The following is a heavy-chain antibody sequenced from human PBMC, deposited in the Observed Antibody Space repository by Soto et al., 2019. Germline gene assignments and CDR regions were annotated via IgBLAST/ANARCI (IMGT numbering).Heavy chain of an antibody. CDR1: GYTFTGYY. CDR3: ARERRGASGYYGDDAFDI. Sequence: GASVKVSCKASGYTFTGYYMHWVRQAPGQGLEWMGWINPNSGGTNYAQKFQGWVTMTRDTSISTAYMELSRLRSDDTAVYYCARERRGASGYYGDDAFDIWGQGTMVT. D-gene: IGHD3-22*01. J-gene: IGHJ3*02. V-gene: IGHV1-2*04. CDR2: INPNSGGT.